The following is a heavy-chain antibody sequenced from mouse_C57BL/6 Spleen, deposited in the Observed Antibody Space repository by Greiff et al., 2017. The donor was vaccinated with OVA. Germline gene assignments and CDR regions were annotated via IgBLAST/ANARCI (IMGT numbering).Heavy chain of an antibody. V-gene: IGHV10-1*01. CDR3: VRQTYYDYDDGYWYFDV. Sequence: EVKLMESGGGLVQPKGSLKLSCAASGFSFNTYAMNWVRQAPGKGLEWVARIRSKSNNYATYYADSVKDRFTISRDDSESMLYLQMNNLKTEDTAMYYCVRQTYYDYDDGYWYFDVWGTGTTVTVSS. J-gene: IGHJ1*03. D-gene: IGHD2-4*01. CDR2: IRSKSNNYAT. CDR1: GFSFNTYA.